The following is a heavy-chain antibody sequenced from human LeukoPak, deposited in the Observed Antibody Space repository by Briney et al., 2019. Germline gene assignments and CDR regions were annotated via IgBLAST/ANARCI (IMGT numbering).Heavy chain of an antibody. CDR3: ARGEVVVAARRAYYYGMDV. CDR2: ISAYNGNT. CDR1: GYTFTSYG. J-gene: IGHJ6*02. V-gene: IGHV1-18*01. D-gene: IGHD2-15*01. Sequence: ASVKVSCKASGYTFTSYGISWVRQAPGQGLEWMGWISAYNGNTNYAQKFQGRVTMTRDTSTGTVYMELSSLRSEDTAVYYCARGEVVVAARRAYYYGMDVWGQGTTVTVSS.